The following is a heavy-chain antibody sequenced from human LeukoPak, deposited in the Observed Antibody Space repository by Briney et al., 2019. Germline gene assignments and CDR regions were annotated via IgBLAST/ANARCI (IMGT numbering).Heavy chain of an antibody. D-gene: IGHD3-22*01. J-gene: IGHJ4*02. V-gene: IGHV4-39*01. CDR3: ATSEGHSSGYYFDY. Sequence: PSETLSLTCTVSGGSISSSSYYWGWIRQPPGKGLEWIGSIYYSGSTYYNPSLKSRVTISVDTSKNQFSLKLSSVTAADTAVYYCATSEGHSSGYYFDYWGQGTLVTVSS. CDR1: GGSISSSSYY. CDR2: IYYSGST.